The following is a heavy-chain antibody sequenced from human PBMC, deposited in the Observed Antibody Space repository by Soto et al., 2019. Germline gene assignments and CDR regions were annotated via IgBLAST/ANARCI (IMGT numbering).Heavy chain of an antibody. D-gene: IGHD6-6*01. CDR2: IIPIFGTA. Sequence: SVKVSCKASGGTFSSYAISWVRQAPGQGLEWMGGIIPIFGTANYAQKFQGRVTITADESTSTAYMELSSLRSEDTAVYYCARDYLGSVAARLKPPHPFDPWGQGTLVTV. J-gene: IGHJ5*02. CDR1: GGTFSSYA. V-gene: IGHV1-69*13. CDR3: ARDYLGSVAARLKPPHPFDP.